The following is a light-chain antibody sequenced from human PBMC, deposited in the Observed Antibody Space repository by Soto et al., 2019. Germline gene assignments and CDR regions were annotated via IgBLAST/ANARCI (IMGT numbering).Light chain of an antibody. CDR3: QQYVNSPYT. V-gene: IGKV3-20*01. CDR2: GAS. CDR1: QNVRSGY. J-gene: IGKJ2*01. Sequence: EIVLTQSPGTLSLSPGESATLSCRASQNVRSGYLAWYQQKPGQAPRLLIYGASSRATGIPDRFSGSGSGTDFTLTISRLEPEDFAVYYCQQYVNSPYTFGQGTKLEIK.